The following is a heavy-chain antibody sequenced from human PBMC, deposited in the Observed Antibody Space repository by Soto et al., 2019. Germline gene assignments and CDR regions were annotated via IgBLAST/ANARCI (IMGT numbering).Heavy chain of an antibody. CDR2: IMPVFATP. Sequence: QVQLVQSGAEVKKPGSSVKVSCKASGGTFSTSAISWVRQAPGQGLEWVGGIMPVFATPDYAQKFQGRVTISADTSATTAYLELTSLRADDTAVYYCARDKARQQLGGNYYYNWDVWGQGTAIIVSS. D-gene: IGHD3-3*02. J-gene: IGHJ6*02. CDR1: GGTFSTSA. CDR3: ARDKARQQLGGNYYYNWDV. V-gene: IGHV1-69*14.